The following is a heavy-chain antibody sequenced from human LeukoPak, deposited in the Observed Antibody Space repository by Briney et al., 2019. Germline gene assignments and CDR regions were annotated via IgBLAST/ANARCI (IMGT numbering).Heavy chain of an antibody. CDR2: ISHSGST. V-gene: IGHV4-34*01. Sequence: SETLSLTCAVYGGSFSGYYWSWIRQPPGRGLEWIGEISHSGSTNYNPSLKSRVTTSVDTSKNQFSPKLSSVTAADTAVYYCARGESDYDFWRGYSHDAFDIWGQGTMVTVSS. J-gene: IGHJ3*02. CDR3: ARGESDYDFWRGYSHDAFDI. CDR1: GGSFSGYY. D-gene: IGHD3-3*01.